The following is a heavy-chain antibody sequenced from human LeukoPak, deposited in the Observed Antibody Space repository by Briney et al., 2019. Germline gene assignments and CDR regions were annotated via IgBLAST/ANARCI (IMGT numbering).Heavy chain of an antibody. J-gene: IGHJ3*02. V-gene: IGHV4-59*01. CDR1: GGSISSYY. CDR2: FYYSGST. Sequence: SETLSLTCTVSGGSISSYYWSWIRQPPGKGLEWIGYFYYSGSTNYNPSLKSRVTISVDTSKNHFSLKLSSVTTTDTAVYYCARDKIDPNCAGDCWLGAFDIWGQGTMVTVSS. D-gene: IGHD2-21*02. CDR3: ARDKIDPNCAGDCWLGAFDI.